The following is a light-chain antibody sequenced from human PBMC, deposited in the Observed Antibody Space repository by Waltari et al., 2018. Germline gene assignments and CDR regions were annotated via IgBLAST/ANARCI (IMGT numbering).Light chain of an antibody. CDR3: QQCYSTPWT. Sequence: DIVMTQSPDSLPVSLGERAPINCKSSQSVLYSSNNKNYLAWYQQKPGQPPKLLIYWASTRESGVPDRFSGSGSGTDFTLTISSLQAEDVAVYYCQQCYSTPWTFGQGTKVEIK. J-gene: IGKJ1*01. CDR1: QSVLYSSNNKNY. V-gene: IGKV4-1*01. CDR2: WAS.